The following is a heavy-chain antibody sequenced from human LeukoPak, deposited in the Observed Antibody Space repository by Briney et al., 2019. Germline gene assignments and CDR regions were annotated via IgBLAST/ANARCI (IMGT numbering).Heavy chain of an antibody. CDR2: ISPSSSTT. V-gene: IGHV3-48*01. J-gene: IGHJ4*02. D-gene: IGHD6-13*01. CDR3: ARDYYSSSWDNGY. Sequence: GGSLRLSCAASGFTFSTYSMNWVRQAPGKGLEWVSYISPSSSTTYYADSVKGRFTISRDNDKNSLYLQMNSLRAEDTAVYYCARDYYSSSWDNGYWGQGTLVTVPS. CDR1: GFTFSTYS.